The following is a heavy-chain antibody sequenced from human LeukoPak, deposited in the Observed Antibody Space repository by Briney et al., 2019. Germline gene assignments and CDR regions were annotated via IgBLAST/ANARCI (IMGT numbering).Heavy chain of an antibody. CDR2: INHSGST. CDR3: ARGFRRYFDWLSHGYYFYGMDV. V-gene: IGHV4-34*01. CDR1: GGSFSGYY. D-gene: IGHD3-9*01. J-gene: IGHJ6*02. Sequence: PSETLSLTCAVYGGSFSGYYWSWIRQPPGKGLEWIGEINHSGSTNYNPSLKSRVTISVDTSKNQFSLKLRSVTAADTAVYYCARGFRRYFDWLSHGYYFYGMDVWGQGTTVTVSS.